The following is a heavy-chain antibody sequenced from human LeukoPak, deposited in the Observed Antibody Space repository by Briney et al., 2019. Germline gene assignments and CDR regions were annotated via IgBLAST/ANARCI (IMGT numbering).Heavy chain of an antibody. V-gene: IGHV4-59*01. D-gene: IGHD5-12*01. CDR1: GGSISGFY. CDR3: ARDYSGYEFDY. CDR2: IYYSGRT. Sequence: PSETLSLTCTVSGGSISGFYWSWIRQPPGKGLEWIGHIYYSGRTNYSPSLTSRVTLSADTSKNQFSLKLNPVTAADSAIYYCARDYSGYEFDYWGQGTLVTVSS. J-gene: IGHJ4*02.